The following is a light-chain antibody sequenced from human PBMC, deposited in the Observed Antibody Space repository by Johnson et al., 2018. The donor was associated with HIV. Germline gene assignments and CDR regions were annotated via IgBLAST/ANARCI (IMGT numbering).Light chain of an antibody. V-gene: IGLV1-51*01. J-gene: IGLJ1*01. CDR1: SSNIGNNY. CDR2: DNN. Sequence: QSALTQPPSVSAAPGQKVTISCSGSSSNIGNNYVSWYQQLPGTAPKLLIYDNNKRPSGIPDRFSGSKSGTSATLGITGLPTGDEADYYCGTWDSSLSAMGLGTGTKVTVL. CDR3: GTWDSSLSAMG.